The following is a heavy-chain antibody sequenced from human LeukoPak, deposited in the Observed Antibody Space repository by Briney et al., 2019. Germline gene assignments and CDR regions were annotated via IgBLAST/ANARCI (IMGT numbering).Heavy chain of an antibody. D-gene: IGHD3-22*01. V-gene: IGHV4-59*10. CDR2: IYTSGST. Sequence: SETLSLTCAVYGGSFSGYYWSWIRQPPGKGLEWIGRIYTSGSTNYNPSLKSRVTMSVDTSKNQFSLKLSSVTAADTAVYYCARGHSSGYYASVYWGQGTLVTVSS. CDR3: ARGHSSGYYASVY. CDR1: GGSFSGYY. J-gene: IGHJ4*02.